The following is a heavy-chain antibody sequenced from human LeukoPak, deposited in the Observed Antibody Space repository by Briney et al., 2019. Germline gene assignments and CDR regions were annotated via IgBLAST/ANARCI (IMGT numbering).Heavy chain of an antibody. J-gene: IGHJ4*02. CDR1: GFTFSDYY. CDR3: ARQTTYSGSYPFDY. Sequence: PGGSLRLSCAASGFTFSDYYMSWIRQAPGKGLEWVSYISSSGSTIYYADSVKGRFTISRDNAKNSLYLQMNSLRAADTAVYYCARQTTYSGSYPFDYWGQGTLVTVSS. V-gene: IGHV3-11*01. D-gene: IGHD3-10*01. CDR2: ISSSGSTI.